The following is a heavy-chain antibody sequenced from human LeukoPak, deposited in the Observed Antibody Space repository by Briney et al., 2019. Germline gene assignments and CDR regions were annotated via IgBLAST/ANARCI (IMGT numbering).Heavy chain of an antibody. V-gene: IGHV3-13*01. CDR2: IGIRGDT. D-gene: IGHD6-13*01. Sequence: PGGSLRLSCAASGFTFIDYDMHWVRQVIGKGLEWVSAIGIRGDTHYSGSVKGRFTISRENAESSLYLQMNSLRAEDTAVYYCARDSGDWAAAGKNFDYWGQGTLVTVSS. CDR3: ARDSGDWAAAGKNFDY. CDR1: GFTFIDYD. J-gene: IGHJ4*02.